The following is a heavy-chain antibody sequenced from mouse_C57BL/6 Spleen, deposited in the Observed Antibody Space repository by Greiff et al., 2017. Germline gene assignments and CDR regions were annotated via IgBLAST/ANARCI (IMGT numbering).Heavy chain of an antibody. V-gene: IGHV5-17*01. CDR2: ISSGSSTI. J-gene: IGHJ4*01. CDR1: GFTFSDYG. CDR3: ARRSYGSSYGYAMDY. Sequence: EVHLVESGGGLVKPGGSLKLSCAASGFTFSDYGMHWVRQAPEKGLEWVAYISSGSSTIYYADTVKGRFTISRDNAKNTLFLQMTSLRSEDTAMYYCARRSYGSSYGYAMDYWGQGTSVTVSS. D-gene: IGHD1-1*01.